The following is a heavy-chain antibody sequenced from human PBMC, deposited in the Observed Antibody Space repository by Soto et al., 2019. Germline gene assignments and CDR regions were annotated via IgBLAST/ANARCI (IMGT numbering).Heavy chain of an antibody. V-gene: IGHV3-11*01. Sequence: GGSLRLSCSASGFIFSDLYMTWIRQAPGKGLEWLSYISGGGEIIHYAASVRGRFTVSRDNRRNLLYLQMSSLRAEDTAVYYCAADPYYYASGFWGQGTLVTVSS. CDR1: GFIFSDLY. CDR2: ISGGGEII. J-gene: IGHJ4*02. CDR3: AADPYYYASGF. D-gene: IGHD3-10*01.